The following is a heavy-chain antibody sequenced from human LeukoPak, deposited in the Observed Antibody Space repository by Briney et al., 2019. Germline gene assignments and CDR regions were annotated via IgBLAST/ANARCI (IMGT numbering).Heavy chain of an antibody. J-gene: IGHJ4*02. CDR3: ASEGYDYGDY. Sequence: GGSLRLSCAASGFTFSSYEMNWVRQAPGKGLEWVSYISSSGSTIYYADSVKGRFTTSRDNAKNSLYLQMNSLRAEDTAVYYCASEGYDYGDYWGQGTLVTASS. D-gene: IGHD2-15*01. V-gene: IGHV3-48*03. CDR1: GFTFSSYE. CDR2: ISSSGSTI.